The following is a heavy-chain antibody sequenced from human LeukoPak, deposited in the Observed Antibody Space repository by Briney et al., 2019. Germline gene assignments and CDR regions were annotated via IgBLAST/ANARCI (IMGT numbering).Heavy chain of an antibody. CDR3: ARASWGSAVVLAATASDF. J-gene: IGHJ4*02. D-gene: IGHD2-15*01. V-gene: IGHV3-21*01. Sequence: GGSLRLSCAASGFTFSSYAMSWVRQAPGKGLKWVSAISSSSGMIYYADSVKGRFTISRDNAKNSLYLQMNSLRAEDTAVYYCARASWGSAVVLAATASDFWGQGTLVTVSS. CDR2: ISSSSGMI. CDR1: GFTFSSYA.